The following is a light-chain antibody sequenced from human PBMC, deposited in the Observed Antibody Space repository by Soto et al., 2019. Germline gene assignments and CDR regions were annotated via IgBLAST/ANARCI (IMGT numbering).Light chain of an antibody. CDR2: GAS. CDR3: QQGHIWPLT. J-gene: IGKJ2*01. CDR1: QSINSE. Sequence: EIVMTQSPATLSLSPGERAALSCRASQSINSELAWYQQKPGQPPRLLIYGASTRATGVPARFTGSESGSEFTLTISGLQSEDFAVYYCQQGHIWPLTLGQGTRLEI. V-gene: IGKV3-15*01.